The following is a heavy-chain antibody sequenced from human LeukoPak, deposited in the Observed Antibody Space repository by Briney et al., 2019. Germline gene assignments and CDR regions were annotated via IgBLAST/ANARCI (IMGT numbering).Heavy chain of an antibody. CDR3: ARPNYYYYYMDV. Sequence: SETLSLTCTVSGGSISSYYWSWIRQPPGKGLEWIGYIYTSGSTNYNPSIKSRVTISVDTSKNQFSLKLSSVTAADTAVYYCARPNYYYYYMDVWGKGTTVTVSS. V-gene: IGHV4-4*09. J-gene: IGHJ6*03. CDR2: IYTSGST. CDR1: GGSISSYY.